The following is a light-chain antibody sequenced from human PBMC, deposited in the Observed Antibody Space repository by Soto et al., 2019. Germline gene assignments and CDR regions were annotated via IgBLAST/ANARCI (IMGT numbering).Light chain of an antibody. CDR1: QSTSIY. Sequence: DLQMTQSPSSLSASVGDRVTITCRAGQSTSIYVNWYQQKPGKAPKLLIYAASSLQSGVPSRFSGSESGTDFTLTISSLQPVDFANYYCQQSYSTPYTFGQGNKLEIQ. CDR2: AAS. J-gene: IGKJ2*01. V-gene: IGKV1-39*01. CDR3: QQSYSTPYT.